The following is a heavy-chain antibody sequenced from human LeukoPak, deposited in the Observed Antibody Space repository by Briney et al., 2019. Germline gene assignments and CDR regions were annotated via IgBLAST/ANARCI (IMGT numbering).Heavy chain of an antibody. D-gene: IGHD6-19*01. Sequence: SGGSLRLSCAASGFTFSSYAMSWVRQAPGKGLEWVSAISASGGSTYYADSVKGRFTISRDNSKNTLYLQMNSLRAEDTAVYYCAKNDVDQWLVSGYWGQGTLVTVSS. V-gene: IGHV3-23*01. CDR2: ISASGGST. CDR3: AKNDVDQWLVSGY. J-gene: IGHJ4*02. CDR1: GFTFSSYA.